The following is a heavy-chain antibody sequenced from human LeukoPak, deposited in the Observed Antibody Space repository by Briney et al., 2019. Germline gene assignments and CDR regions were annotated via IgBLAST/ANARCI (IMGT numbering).Heavy chain of an antibody. D-gene: IGHD5-18*01. CDR3: ARVVDTHFDY. CDR2: IKSDGSTT. J-gene: IGHJ4*02. Sequence: GGSLRLSCAASGFTFSSYWMHWVRQAPGKGLVWVSRIKSDGSTTTYADSVKGRFTISRDNAKHTLYLQMNSLRAEDTAVYYCARVVDTHFDYWGQGTLVTVSS. CDR1: GFTFSSYW. V-gene: IGHV3-74*01.